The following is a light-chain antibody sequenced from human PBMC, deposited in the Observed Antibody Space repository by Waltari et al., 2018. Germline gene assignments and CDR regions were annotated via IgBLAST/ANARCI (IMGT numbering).Light chain of an antibody. CDR1: QGVDNF. V-gene: IGKV3-11*01. Sequence: IVLTQSPSPLSLSPEESATLSCRASQGVDNFLAWYQQMPGQAPRLLIFDASNRAAGIPDRFSGSGSETDFTLTISSLEPEDFVLYFCQQRSDWPYTFGQGTKLEIK. CDR3: QQRSDWPYT. CDR2: DAS. J-gene: IGKJ2*01.